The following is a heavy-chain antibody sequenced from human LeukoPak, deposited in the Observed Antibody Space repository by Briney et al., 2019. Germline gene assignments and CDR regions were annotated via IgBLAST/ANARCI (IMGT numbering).Heavy chain of an antibody. CDR2: IYYSGST. V-gene: IGHV4-59*01. J-gene: IGHJ4*02. CDR1: GGSISSYY. CDR3: ARERDSYGQPFDY. Sequence: PSETLSLTCTVSGGSISSYYWSWIRQPPGKGLEWIGYIYYSGSTNYNPSLKSRVTISVDTSKNQFSLKLSSVTAADTAVYYCARERDSYGQPFDYWGQGNLVTVSS. D-gene: IGHD5-18*01.